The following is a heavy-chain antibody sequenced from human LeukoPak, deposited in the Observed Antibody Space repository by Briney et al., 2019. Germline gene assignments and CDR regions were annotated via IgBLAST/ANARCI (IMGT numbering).Heavy chain of an antibody. V-gene: IGHV1-46*01. CDR3: AREEQWLVHDY. D-gene: IGHD6-19*01. J-gene: IGHJ4*02. CDR1: GYTFTSYC. Sequence: ASVKVSCKASGYTFTSYCMHWVRQAPGQGLEWMGIINPSGGSTSYAQKFQGRVTMTRDTSTSTVYMELSSLRSEDTAVYYCAREEQWLVHDYWGLGTLVTVSS. CDR2: INPSGGST.